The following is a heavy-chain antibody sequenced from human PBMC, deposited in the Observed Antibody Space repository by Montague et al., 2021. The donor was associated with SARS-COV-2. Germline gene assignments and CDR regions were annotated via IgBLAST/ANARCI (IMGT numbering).Heavy chain of an antibody. Sequence: SETLSLTCNVSGASISRSDYYWAWLRQPPGQGLELIGSIHYIGNTYYTPSLESRVTISVDTSENQFSLKLRSVIAADTAVHYCVRLLPDGAVVATDTPFDSWGQGTLVTVSS. V-gene: IGHV4-39*01. CDR2: IHYIGNT. CDR1: GASISRSDYY. CDR3: VRLLPDGAVVATDTPFDS. J-gene: IGHJ4*02. D-gene: IGHD2-21*02.